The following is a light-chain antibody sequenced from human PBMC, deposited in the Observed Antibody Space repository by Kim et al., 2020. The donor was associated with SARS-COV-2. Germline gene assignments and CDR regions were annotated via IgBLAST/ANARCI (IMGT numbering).Light chain of an antibody. V-gene: IGKV1-8*01. J-gene: IGKJ4*01. CDR2: DAS. Sequence: AIRMTQSPSSLSASTGDRVTITCRASQGISRYLAWYQQKPGKAPELLIYDASTLQSGVPSRFSGSGSGTDFTLSINGLQSEDFATYYCQQYDSFPQTFGGGTRVEI. CDR1: QGISRY. CDR3: QQYDSFPQT.